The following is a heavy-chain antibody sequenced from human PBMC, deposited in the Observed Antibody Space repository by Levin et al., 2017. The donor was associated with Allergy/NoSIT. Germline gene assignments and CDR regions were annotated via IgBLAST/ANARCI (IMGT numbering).Heavy chain of an antibody. V-gene: IGHV4-59*01. Sequence: SETLSLTCTVSGGSISSYYWSWIRQPPGKGLEWIGYIYYSGSTNYNPSLKSRVTISVDTSKNQFSLKLSSVTAADTAVYYCARDGFSDSSGYYDAGAFDYWGQGTLVTVSS. D-gene: IGHD3-22*01. CDR2: IYYSGST. CDR3: ARDGFSDSSGYYDAGAFDY. CDR1: GGSISSYY. J-gene: IGHJ4*02.